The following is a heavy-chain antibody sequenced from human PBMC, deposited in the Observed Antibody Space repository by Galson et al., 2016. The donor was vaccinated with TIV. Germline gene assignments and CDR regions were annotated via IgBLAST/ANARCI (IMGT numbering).Heavy chain of an antibody. CDR3: ARQWQSYYLDY. Sequence: SLRLSCAASGFTFGSYGMHWVRQAPGKGLEWVAMISHDRSDKYYGDSVKGRFTISRDNSKNNLYLQMNSLTAEDTAVYYCARQWQSYYLDYWGQGTLVTDSS. CDR2: ISHDRSDK. CDR1: GFTFGSYG. D-gene: IGHD6-19*01. J-gene: IGHJ4*02. V-gene: IGHV3-33*01.